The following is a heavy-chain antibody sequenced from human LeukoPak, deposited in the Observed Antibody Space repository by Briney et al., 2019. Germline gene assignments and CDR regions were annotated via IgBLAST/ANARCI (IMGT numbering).Heavy chain of an antibody. D-gene: IGHD4-17*01. Sequence: ASVKVSCKASGYTFTSYGISWVRQAPGQGLEWMGWISAYNGNTNYAQKFQGRVTMTRDTSISTAYMELSRLRSDDTAVYYCARDGDYEAHDAFDIWGQGTMVTVSS. CDR1: GYTFTSYG. CDR2: ISAYNGNT. J-gene: IGHJ3*02. V-gene: IGHV1-18*01. CDR3: ARDGDYEAHDAFDI.